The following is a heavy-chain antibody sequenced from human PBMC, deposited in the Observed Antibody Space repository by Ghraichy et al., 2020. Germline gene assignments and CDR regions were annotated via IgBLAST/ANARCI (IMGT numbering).Heavy chain of an antibody. CDR2: ICAYNGNT. CDR1: GYTFTSYG. D-gene: IGHD3-22*01. V-gene: IGHV1-18*01. J-gene: IGHJ4*02. CDR3: AREPDYDSSGYYPAAKHPRIFDY. Sequence: ASVKVSCKASGYTFTSYGISWVRQAPRQGLEWMGWICAYNGNTNYAQKLQGRVTMTTDTSTSTAYMELRSLRSDETAVYYFAREPDYDSSGYYPAAKHPRIFDYWGQGTLVAVAS.